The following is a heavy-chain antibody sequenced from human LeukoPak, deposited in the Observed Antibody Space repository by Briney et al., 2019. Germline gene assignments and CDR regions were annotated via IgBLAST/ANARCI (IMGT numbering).Heavy chain of an antibody. CDR1: GFTFSSYA. D-gene: IGHD6-13*01. V-gene: IGHV3-30-3*01. CDR3: AKGDRIAAPSY. Sequence: GGSLRLSCAASGFTFSSYAMHWVRQAPGKGLEWVAVISYDGSNKYYADSVKGRFTISRDNSKNTLYLQMNSLRAEDTAVYYCAKGDRIAAPSYWGQGTLVTVSS. J-gene: IGHJ4*02. CDR2: ISYDGSNK.